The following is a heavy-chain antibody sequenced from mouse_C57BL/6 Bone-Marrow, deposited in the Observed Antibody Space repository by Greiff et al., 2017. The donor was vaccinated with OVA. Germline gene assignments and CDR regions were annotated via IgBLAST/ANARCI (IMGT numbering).Heavy chain of an antibody. CDR2: IHPNSGST. CDR1: GYTFTSYW. V-gene: IGHV1-64*01. J-gene: IGHJ2*01. Sequence: QVQLQQPGAELVKPGASVKLSCKASGYTFTSYWMHWVKQRPGQGLEWIGMIHPNSGSTNYNEKFKSKATLTVDKSSSTAYMQLSSLTSEDSAVYYCAGFYYYGSSYVFDYWGQGTTLTVSS. D-gene: IGHD1-1*01. CDR3: AGFYYYGSSYVFDY.